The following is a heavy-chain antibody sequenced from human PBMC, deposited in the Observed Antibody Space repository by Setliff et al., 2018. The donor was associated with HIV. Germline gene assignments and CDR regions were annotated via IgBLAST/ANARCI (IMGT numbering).Heavy chain of an antibody. J-gene: IGHJ4*02. D-gene: IGHD3-10*01. V-gene: IGHV3-30*14. CDR2: ISDKGHEK. Sequence: GGSLRLSCAASGFTFSPYAMHWVRQAPGKGLESVALISDKGHEKYYADSVNGRFTLSRDISENALYLQIDSLRPEDTAVYYCARLRLYNSALDYWGQGTLVTVSS. CDR1: GFTFSPYA. CDR3: ARLRLYNSALDY.